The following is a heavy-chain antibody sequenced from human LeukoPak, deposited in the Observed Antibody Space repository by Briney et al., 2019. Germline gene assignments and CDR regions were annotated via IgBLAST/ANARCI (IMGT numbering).Heavy chain of an antibody. V-gene: IGHV1-18*01. Sequence: ASVKVSCKASGYTFTSYGISWVRQAPGQGLEWMGWISAYNGNTNYAQKLQGRVTMTTDTSTSTAYMELRSLRSDDTAVYYCAREREYYYDSSGYFDYWGQGTLVTVPS. CDR2: ISAYNGNT. CDR1: GYTFTSYG. D-gene: IGHD3-22*01. CDR3: AREREYYYDSSGYFDY. J-gene: IGHJ4*02.